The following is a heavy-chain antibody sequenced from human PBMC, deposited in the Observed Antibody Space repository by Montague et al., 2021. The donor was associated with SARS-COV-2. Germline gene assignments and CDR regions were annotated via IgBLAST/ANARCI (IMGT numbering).Heavy chain of an antibody. J-gene: IGHJ6*02. V-gene: IGHV4-34*01. CDR3: AGSIVVVPAANDTYYYYYGMGV. Sequence: SETLSLTCVVYGGSFSGYYWSWIRQPPGKGLEWIGEINHSGSTNYNPSLKSRVTISVDTSKNQFSLKLSSVTAADTAVYYCAGSIVVVPAANDTYYYYYGMGVWGQGTTVTVSS. CDR2: INHSGST. CDR1: GGSFSGYY. D-gene: IGHD2-2*01.